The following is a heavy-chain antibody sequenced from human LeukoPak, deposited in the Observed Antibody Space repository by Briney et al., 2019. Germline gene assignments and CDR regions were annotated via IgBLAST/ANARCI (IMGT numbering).Heavy chain of an antibody. CDR3: VLGTSGYYYTGFDF. J-gene: IGHJ4*02. CDR1: GFTFSSYA. D-gene: IGHD3-22*01. V-gene: IGHV3-23*01. Sequence: GGSLRLSCTASGFTFSSYAMNWVRQAPGKGLEWLSGVSGSGGSTYYLDSVKGRFTISRDNSKNTLYLQMNSLRAEDTAIYYCVLGTSGYYYTGFDFWGQGTRVTVSS. CDR2: VSGSGGST.